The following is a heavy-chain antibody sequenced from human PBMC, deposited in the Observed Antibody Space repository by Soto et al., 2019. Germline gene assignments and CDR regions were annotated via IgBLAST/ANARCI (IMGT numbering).Heavy chain of an antibody. CDR3: ARANHRWLHLGYCDL. Sequence: QVQLVQSGAEVKKPGSSVKVSCKASGGTFSNYPISWVRQAPGQGLEWMGGIIPIFGTVNYAQKFQGRVTIPADESTSTAYMELSSLRSEDTAVYYCARANHRWLHLGYCDLWGRGTLVTVSS. V-gene: IGHV1-69*12. D-gene: IGHD5-12*01. CDR1: GGTFSNYP. J-gene: IGHJ2*01. CDR2: IIPIFGTV.